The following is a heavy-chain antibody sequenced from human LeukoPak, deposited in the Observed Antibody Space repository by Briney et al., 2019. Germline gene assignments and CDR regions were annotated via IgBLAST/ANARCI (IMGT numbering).Heavy chain of an antibody. V-gene: IGHV4-30-2*01. D-gene: IGHD6-19*01. CDR3: AGSSGWYDAGWFDP. CDR2: IYHSGST. Sequence: SETLSLTCAVSGGPISSGGYSWSWIRQPPGKGLEWIGYIYHSGSTYYNPSLKSRVTISVDRSKNQFSLKLSSVTAADTAVYYCAGSSGWYDAGWFDPWGQGTLVTVSS. CDR1: GGPISSGGYS. J-gene: IGHJ5*02.